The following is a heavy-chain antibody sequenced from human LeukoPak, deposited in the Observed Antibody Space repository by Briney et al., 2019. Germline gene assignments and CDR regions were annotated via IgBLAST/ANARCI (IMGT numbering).Heavy chain of an antibody. J-gene: IGHJ4*02. CDR3: AKDLYYYGSGSPQ. D-gene: IGHD3-10*01. Sequence: PGGSLRPSCAASGFTFSSYAMSWVRQAPGKGLEWVSAISGSGGSTYYADSVKGRFTISRDNSKNTLYLQMNSLRAEDTAVYYCAKDLYYYGSGSPQWGQGTLVTVSS. CDR2: ISGSGGST. V-gene: IGHV3-23*01. CDR1: GFTFSSYA.